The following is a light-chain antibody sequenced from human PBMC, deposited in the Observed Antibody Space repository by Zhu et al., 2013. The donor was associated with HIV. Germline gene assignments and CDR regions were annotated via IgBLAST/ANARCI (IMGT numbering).Light chain of an antibody. Sequence: DIQLTQSPSFLSASIGDRVTITCRASQVINTYLAWYQHEPGKAPRLLIYAASTLQTGVPVKVQRQWIWHRIHSHHQQPSSLKILQLTTVQQLKTYPRSFGQGTKVEIK. CDR1: QVINTY. CDR2: AAS. V-gene: IGKV1-9*01. J-gene: IGKJ2*01. CDR3: QQLKTYPRS.